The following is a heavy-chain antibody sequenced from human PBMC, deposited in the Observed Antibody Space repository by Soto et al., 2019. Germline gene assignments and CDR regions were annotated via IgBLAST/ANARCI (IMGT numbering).Heavy chain of an antibody. V-gene: IGHV1-3*01. CDR2: INAGNGNT. CDR1: GYTFTSYA. D-gene: IGHD3-3*01. J-gene: IGHJ6*03. Sequence: ASVKVSCKASGYTFTSYAMHWVRQAPGQRLEWMGWINAGNGNTNYSQKFQGSVTITRDTSASTAYMELSSLRSEDTAVYYCARGTRDYDFWSGYSYYYYYMDVWGKGTTVTVSS. CDR3: ARGTRDYDFWSGYSYYYYYMDV.